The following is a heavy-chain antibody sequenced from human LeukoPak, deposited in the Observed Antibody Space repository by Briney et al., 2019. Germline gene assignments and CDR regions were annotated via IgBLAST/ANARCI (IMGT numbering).Heavy chain of an antibody. CDR1: GGSISSSSYY. CDR3: ARDLERWFDP. J-gene: IGHJ5*02. D-gene: IGHD1-1*01. Sequence: SETLSLTCTVSGGSISSSSYYWGWIRQPPGKGLEWIGSIYYSGSTYYNPSLKSRVTISVDTSKNQFSLKLSSVTAADTAVYYGARDLERWFDPWGQGTLVTVSS. CDR2: IYYSGST. V-gene: IGHV4-39*07.